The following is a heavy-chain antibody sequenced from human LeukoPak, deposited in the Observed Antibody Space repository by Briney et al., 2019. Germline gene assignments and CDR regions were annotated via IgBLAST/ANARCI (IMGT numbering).Heavy chain of an antibody. CDR2: ISLDGSTE. D-gene: IGHD3-10*01. CDR1: GFSLSNFQ. J-gene: IGHJ5*02. V-gene: IGHV3-30-3*01. Sequence: GGSLRLSCVASGFSLSNFQMYWVRQAPGKGLEWVSIISLDGSTEFYADSVKGRFTISRDTASNTMHLEMNNLRTEDTAVYYCMRDYMGWFDPWGQGTLVTVSS. CDR3: MRDYMGWFDP.